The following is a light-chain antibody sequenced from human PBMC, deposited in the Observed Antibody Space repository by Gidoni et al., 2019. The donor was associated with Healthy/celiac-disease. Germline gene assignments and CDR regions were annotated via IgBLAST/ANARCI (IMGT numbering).Light chain of an antibody. CDR1: SLRSYY. J-gene: IGLJ1*01. Sequence: SSELTQDPAVSVALGQTVRITCQGASLRSYYASWYQQKPGQAPVLLIYGKNNRPSGIPDRFSGSSSGNTASLTITGAQAEDEADYYCNSRDSSGNHLYVFGTGTKVTVL. CDR3: NSRDSSGNHLYV. CDR2: GKN. V-gene: IGLV3-19*01.